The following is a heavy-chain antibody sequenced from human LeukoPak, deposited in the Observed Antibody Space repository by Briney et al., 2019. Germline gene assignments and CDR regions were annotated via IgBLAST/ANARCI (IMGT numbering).Heavy chain of an antibody. Sequence: GGSLRLSCAASGFTFSSYAVSWVRQAPGKGLEWVSGIISSGGTTYYADSVKGRFTTSRDNSKNTLYLQMNSLRAEDTAVYYCAKNLMYYYHALDVWGQGTTVTVSS. J-gene: IGHJ6*02. D-gene: IGHD3-16*01. CDR3: AKNLMYYYHALDV. CDR2: IISSGGTT. V-gene: IGHV3-23*01. CDR1: GFTFSSYA.